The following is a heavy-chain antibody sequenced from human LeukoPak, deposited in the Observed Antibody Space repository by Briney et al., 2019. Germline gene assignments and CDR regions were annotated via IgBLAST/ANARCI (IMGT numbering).Heavy chain of an antibody. J-gene: IGHJ4*02. CDR3: AKDIGVGYCNGCLFDY. Sequence: GGSLRLSCAASGFTFDDYTMHWVRQAPGKGLEWVSLISWDGGSTYYADPVKGRFTISRDNSKNSLYLQMNSLRTEDTALYYCAKDIGVGYCNGCLFDYWGQGTLVTVSS. CDR1: GFTFDDYT. V-gene: IGHV3-43*01. D-gene: IGHD2-15*01. CDR2: ISWDGGST.